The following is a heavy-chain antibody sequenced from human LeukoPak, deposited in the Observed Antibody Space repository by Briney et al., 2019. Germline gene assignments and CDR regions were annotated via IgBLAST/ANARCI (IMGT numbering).Heavy chain of an antibody. V-gene: IGHV4-34*01. J-gene: IGHJ4*02. CDR3: ARGDYDILTAHYLSTRQ. CDR1: GGSFSGYY. CDR2: INHSGST. D-gene: IGHD3-9*01. Sequence: SETLSLTCAVYGGSFSGYYWSRIRQPPGKGLEWIGEINHSGSTNYNPSLQSRVTISVDTSKNQFSLKMRSVTAADTALYYCARGDYDILTAHYLSTRQWGQGILVTVSS.